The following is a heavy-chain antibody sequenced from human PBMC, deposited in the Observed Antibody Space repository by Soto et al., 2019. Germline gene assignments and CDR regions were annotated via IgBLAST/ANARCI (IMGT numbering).Heavy chain of an antibody. CDR2: ISYDGSNK. Sequence: PGGSLRLSCASSGFTFISYAMHWVRQAPGKGLEWVAVISYDGSNKYYADSVKGRFTISRDNSKNTLYLQMNSLRAEDTAVYYCARGPGGYSYGPDYWGQGTLVTVSS. CDR1: GFTFISYA. D-gene: IGHD5-18*01. J-gene: IGHJ4*02. V-gene: IGHV3-30-3*01. CDR3: ARGPGGYSYGPDY.